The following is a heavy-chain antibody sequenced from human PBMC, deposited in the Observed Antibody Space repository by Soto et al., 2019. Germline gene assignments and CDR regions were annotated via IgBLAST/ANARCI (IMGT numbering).Heavy chain of an antibody. V-gene: IGHV4-30-4*01. Sequence: SETLSLTCTVSGGSISSGDYYWSWIRQPPGKGLEWIGYIYYSGSTYYNPSLKSRVTISVDTSKNQFSLKLSSVTAADTAVYYCASGSYYYDSSGYYYYWGQRTLVTVSA. D-gene: IGHD3-22*01. CDR2: IYYSGST. J-gene: IGHJ4*02. CDR1: GGSISSGDYY. CDR3: ASGSYYYDSSGYYYY.